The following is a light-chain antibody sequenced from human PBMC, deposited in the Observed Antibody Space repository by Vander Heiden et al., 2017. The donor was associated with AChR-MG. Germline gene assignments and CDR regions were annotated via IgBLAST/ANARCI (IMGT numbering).Light chain of an antibody. Sequence: IVITQSPATLSVSPGERVTLSCRATQSVSNNLAWYQQKPGQPPRLLIYDASTRATGIPARFSGSGSGTDFTLTISSMQSEDFAVYYCQPYNTSPPLYTFGPGTKLQIK. J-gene: IGKJ2*01. CDR3: QPYNTSPPLYT. CDR1: QSVSNN. V-gene: IGKV3-15*01. CDR2: DAS.